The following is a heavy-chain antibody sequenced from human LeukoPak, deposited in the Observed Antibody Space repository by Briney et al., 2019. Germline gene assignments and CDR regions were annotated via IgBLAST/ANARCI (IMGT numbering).Heavy chain of an antibody. J-gene: IGHJ4*02. D-gene: IGHD3-3*01. CDR3: ARGRITIFGAFDY. CDR2: NYSGGST. Sequence: GGSLRLSCAASGFTVSSNYMSWVRQAPGKGLEWVSVNYSGGSTYYADSVKGRFTISRDNSKNTLYLQMNSLRAEDTAVYYCARGRITIFGAFDYWGQGTLVTVSS. CDR1: GFTVSSNY. V-gene: IGHV3-53*01.